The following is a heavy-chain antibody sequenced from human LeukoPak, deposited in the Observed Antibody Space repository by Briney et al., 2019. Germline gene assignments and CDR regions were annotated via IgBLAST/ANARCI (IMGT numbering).Heavy chain of an antibody. CDR2: ISGSGGST. D-gene: IGHD1-1*01. CDR1: GFTLRSYV. Sequence: GGSLRLSCVASGFTLRSYVMNWVRQTPGKGLEWVSAISGSGGSTYYADSVKGRFTISRDNSKNTLYLQMNSLRAEDTAVYYCARTTEGGYIGYFYYYYMDVWGKGTTVTISS. V-gene: IGHV3-23*01. J-gene: IGHJ6*03. CDR3: ARTTEGGYIGYFYYYYMDV.